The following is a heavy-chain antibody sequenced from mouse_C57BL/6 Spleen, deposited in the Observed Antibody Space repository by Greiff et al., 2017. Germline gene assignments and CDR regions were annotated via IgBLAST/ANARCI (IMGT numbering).Heavy chain of an antibody. CDR3: ARERQRRSPFDY. CDR1: GFTFSDYG. Sequence: EVKLVESGGGLVKPGGSLKLSCAASGFTFSDYGMHWVRQAPEKGLEWVGYISSGSSTIYYADTVKGRFTISRDNAKNTLVLQMTSLRSEDTAMYYCARERQRRSPFDYWCQGTTLTVSS. J-gene: IGHJ2*01. D-gene: IGHD3-2*02. V-gene: IGHV5-17*01. CDR2: ISSGSSTI.